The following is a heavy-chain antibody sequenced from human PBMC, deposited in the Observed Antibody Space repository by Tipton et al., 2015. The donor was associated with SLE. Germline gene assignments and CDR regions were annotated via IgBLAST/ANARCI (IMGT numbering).Heavy chain of an antibody. CDR2: MNPNSGDA. CDR3: ARRWDCSGGSCQGSSGY. J-gene: IGHJ4*02. Sequence: QLVQSGAEVKKPGASVKVSCKASGYTFTSYDINWVRQATGQGLEWMGWMNPNSGDAGYALKFQGRVTMTRNISKSTAYMELSSLRSEDTAVYYCARRWDCSGGSCQGSSGYWGQGTLVTVSS. CDR1: GYTFTSYD. D-gene: IGHD2-15*01. V-gene: IGHV1-8*01.